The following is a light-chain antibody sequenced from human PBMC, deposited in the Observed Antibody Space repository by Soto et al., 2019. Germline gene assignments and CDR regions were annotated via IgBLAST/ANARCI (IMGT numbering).Light chain of an antibody. J-gene: IGLJ2*01. CDR3: QSYDSSTVV. Sequence: NFMLTQPHYVSGSPGKTVTISCTRSSGSIASNYVQWYQQRPCSVPTTVIYEGNQRPSGVPDRFSGSTDGSSNSASLTISGLQTEDEADYYCQSYDSSTVVFGGGTKVTVL. V-gene: IGLV6-57*04. CDR2: EGN. CDR1: SGSIASNY.